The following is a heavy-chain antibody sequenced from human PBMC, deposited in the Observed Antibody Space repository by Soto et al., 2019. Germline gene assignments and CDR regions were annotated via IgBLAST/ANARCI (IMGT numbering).Heavy chain of an antibody. Sequence: SVKVSCKASGGTFSSYAISWVRQAPGQGLEWMGGIIPIFGTANYAQKFQGRVTITADKSTSTAYMELSSLRSEDTAVYYCARAGRDGYNPVDYWGQGTLVTVSS. CDR3: ARAGRDGYNPVDY. CDR2: IIPIFGTA. D-gene: IGHD5-12*01. V-gene: IGHV1-69*06. CDR1: GGTFSSYA. J-gene: IGHJ4*02.